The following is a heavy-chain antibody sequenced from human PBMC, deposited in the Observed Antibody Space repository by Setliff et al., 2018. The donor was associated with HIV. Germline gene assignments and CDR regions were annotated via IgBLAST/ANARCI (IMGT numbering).Heavy chain of an antibody. Sequence: GGTLRRSGAASGFTFRDFWMYWVRQATGKGLEWVANISPEGNKKYYVGSVKGRFTSSRDNAKSSLFLQMRGLRPEDTAVYYCAIVLLRTNPLYGVASHCFDPWGQGTLVTVSS. CDR3: AIVLLRTNPLYGVASHCFDP. J-gene: IGHJ5*02. CDR1: GFTFRDFW. D-gene: IGHD2-8*01. V-gene: IGHV3-7*03. CDR2: ISPEGNKK.